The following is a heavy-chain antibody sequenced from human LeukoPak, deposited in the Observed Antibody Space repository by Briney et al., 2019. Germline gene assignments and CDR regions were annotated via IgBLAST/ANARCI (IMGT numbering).Heavy chain of an antibody. CDR1: GFTFSSYD. CDR2: IGTAGDT. V-gene: IGHV3-13*01. CDR3: ARSGYDGTEWYFDL. J-gene: IGHJ2*01. Sequence: PGGSLRLSCAASGFTFSSYDMHWVRQATGKGLEWVSAIGTAGDTYYPGSVKGRFTISRENAKNSLYLQMNSLRAGDTAVYYCARSGYDGTEWYFDLWGRGTLVTVSS. D-gene: IGHD5-12*01.